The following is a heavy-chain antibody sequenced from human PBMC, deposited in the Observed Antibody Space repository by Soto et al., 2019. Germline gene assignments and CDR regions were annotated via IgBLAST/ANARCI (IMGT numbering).Heavy chain of an antibody. CDR3: ARDRGGYRDTGALAP. Sequence: QVQLQESGPGLVKPSQTLSLTCTVSGGSISSGDYYWSWIRQPPGKGLDWIGFIYYTGATYYNPALTSSVYISVDKSKNQFSLRLRSVTAADTAVYYCARDRGGYRDTGALAPWGQGALVTVS. V-gene: IGHV4-30-4*01. CDR2: IYYTGAT. J-gene: IGHJ5*02. D-gene: IGHD3-16*02. CDR1: GGSISSGDYY.